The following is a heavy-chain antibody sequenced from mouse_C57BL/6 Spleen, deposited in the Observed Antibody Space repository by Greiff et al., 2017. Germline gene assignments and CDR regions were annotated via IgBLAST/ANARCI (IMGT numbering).Heavy chain of an antibody. V-gene: IGHV1-22*01. CDR3: ARTFYGGAWFAY. CDR2: INPNNGGT. J-gene: IGHJ3*01. D-gene: IGHD2-10*01. Sequence: EVQLQQSGPELVKPGASVKMSCKASGYTFTDYNMHWVKQSHGKSLEWIGYINPNNGGTSYHQKFKGKATLTVNKSSSTAYMELRSLKSEDSAVYYCARTFYGGAWFAYWGPGTPVTVSA. CDR1: GYTFTDYN.